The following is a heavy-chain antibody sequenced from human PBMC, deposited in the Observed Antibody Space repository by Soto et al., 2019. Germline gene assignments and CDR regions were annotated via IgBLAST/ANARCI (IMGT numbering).Heavy chain of an antibody. J-gene: IGHJ5*02. Sequence: QVQLVQSGAEVKKPGASVKVSCKTSGFSLSSDGINWVRRAPGQALEWLGWISPYYDSINYAQKFQGRFTLTKDTSTSTAYMDLRSLRSDDTAVYYWATSEVPAAMWGWFDPWGQGTLVTVSS. CDR2: ISPYYDSI. CDR3: ATSEVPAAMWGWFDP. CDR1: GFSLSSDG. V-gene: IGHV1-18*01. D-gene: IGHD2-2*01.